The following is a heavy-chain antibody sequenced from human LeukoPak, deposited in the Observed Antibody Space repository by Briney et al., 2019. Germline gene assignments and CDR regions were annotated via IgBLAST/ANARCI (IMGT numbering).Heavy chain of an antibody. J-gene: IGHJ4*02. V-gene: IGHV4-59*08. CDR1: GGSISSYY. Sequence: SETLSLTCTVSGGSISSYYWSWIRQPPGKGLEWIGHIYYSGSTNYNPSLKSRVTISVDTSKTQFSLKLSSVTAADTAVYYCARRLGATSTGFDYWGQGTLATVSS. D-gene: IGHD1-26*01. CDR2: IYYSGST. CDR3: ARRLGATSTGFDY.